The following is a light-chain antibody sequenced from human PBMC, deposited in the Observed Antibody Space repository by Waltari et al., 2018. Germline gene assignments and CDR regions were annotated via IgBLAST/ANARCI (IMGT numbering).Light chain of an antibody. CDR1: QGISNW. Sequence: DIQITQSQASVSASVAARVTLNFRAIQGISNWLAVYQPKPGKPPQFLIYAASSLQSGVPARFSGRGSGTDFTLTISSLQPEDFATYYCQQANSFPLTFGGGTKVEIK. J-gene: IGKJ4*01. CDR3: QQANSFPLT. V-gene: IGKV1D-12*01. CDR2: AAS.